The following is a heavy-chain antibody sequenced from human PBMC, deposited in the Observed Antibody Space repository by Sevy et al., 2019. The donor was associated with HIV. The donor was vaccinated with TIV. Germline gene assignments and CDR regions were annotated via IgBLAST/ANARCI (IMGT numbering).Heavy chain of an antibody. D-gene: IGHD3-22*01. V-gene: IGHV4-30-4*01. CDR3: ARAQGVGSSGYYYDY. Sequence: SETLSLTCTVSRDSISSTDYYWGWIRQPPGKGLEWIGYIYYSGSTYYNPSLNSRVSLSVDTSQNHFSLKLSSVTAADTAVYYCARAQGVGSSGYYYDYWGHGPLVTVSS. CDR1: RDSISSTDYY. CDR2: IYYSGST. J-gene: IGHJ4*01.